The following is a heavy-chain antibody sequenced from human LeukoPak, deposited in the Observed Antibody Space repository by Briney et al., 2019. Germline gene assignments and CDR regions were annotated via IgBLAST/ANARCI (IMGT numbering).Heavy chain of an antibody. Sequence: GGSLRLSCAASGFTFSSYDMHWVRQATGKGLEWVSAIGTAGDTYYPGSVKGRFTISREHAKNSLYLQMDSLRAGDTAVYYCARAQLVSLDYWGQGTLVTVSS. D-gene: IGHD1-1*01. CDR1: GFTFSSYD. CDR3: ARAQLVSLDY. V-gene: IGHV3-13*01. J-gene: IGHJ4*02. CDR2: IGTAGDT.